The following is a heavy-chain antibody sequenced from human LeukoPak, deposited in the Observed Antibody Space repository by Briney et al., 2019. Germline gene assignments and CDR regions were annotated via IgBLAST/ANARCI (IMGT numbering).Heavy chain of an antibody. D-gene: IGHD2-21*01. CDR1: GYTFTGYY. Sequence: ASVKVSCRASGYTFTGYYIHWVRQAPGQGLEWMGRISCNGGGTSYAQKFQGRVTMTRDASISTAYMGLDRLTSDDTAVYYCVRDYGPYPGCSWFDPWGQGTLVTVSS. CDR3: VRDYGPYPGCSWFDP. J-gene: IGHJ5*02. V-gene: IGHV1-2*06. CDR2: ISCNGGGT.